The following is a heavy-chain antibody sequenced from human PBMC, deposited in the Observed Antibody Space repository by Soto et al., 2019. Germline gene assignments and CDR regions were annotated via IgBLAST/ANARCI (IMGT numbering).Heavy chain of an antibody. CDR1: GDSIISIYH. V-gene: IGHV4-38-2*01. D-gene: IGHD1-26*01. CDR2: IYHTGTT. J-gene: IGHJ4*02. Sequence: PSETLSLTCAVSGDSIISIYHWAWIRQPPGRGLEWIAYIYHTGTTYYTPSLKSRVTISVDTSKNQFSLKLSSVTAADTAVYYCARAIVGATVFDYWGQGTLVTVSS. CDR3: ARAIVGATVFDY.